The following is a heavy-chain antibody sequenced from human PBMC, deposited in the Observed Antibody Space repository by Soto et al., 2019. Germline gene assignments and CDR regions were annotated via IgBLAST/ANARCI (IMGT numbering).Heavy chain of an antibody. J-gene: IGHJ6*02. D-gene: IGHD3-9*01. Sequence: PSETLSLTCTVSGGSISSSSYYWGWIRQPPGKGLEWIGSIYYSGSTYYNPSLKSRVTISVDTSKNQFSLKLSSVTAADTAVYYCARVPQDYDILTGYYYYYGMDVWGQGTTVTVSS. CDR2: IYYSGST. CDR1: GGSISSSSYY. V-gene: IGHV4-39*01. CDR3: ARVPQDYDILTGYYYYYGMDV.